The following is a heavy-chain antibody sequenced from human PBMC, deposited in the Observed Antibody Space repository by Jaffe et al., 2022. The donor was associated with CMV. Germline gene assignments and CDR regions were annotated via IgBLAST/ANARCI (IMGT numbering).Heavy chain of an antibody. CDR1: GGSFSGYY. CDR2: INHSGST. CDR3: ARVISGRFQTLGGRKPYNWFDP. D-gene: IGHD3-3*01. V-gene: IGHV4-34*01. Sequence: QVQLQQWGAGLLKPSETLSLTCAVYGGSFSGYYWSWIRQPPGKGLEWIGEINHSGSTNYNPSLKSRVTISVDTSKNQFSLKLSSVTAADTAVYYCARVISGRFQTLGGRKPYNWFDPWGQGTLVTVSS. J-gene: IGHJ5*02.